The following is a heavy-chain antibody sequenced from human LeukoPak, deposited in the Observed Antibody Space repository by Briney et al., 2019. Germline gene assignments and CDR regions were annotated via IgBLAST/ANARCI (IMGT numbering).Heavy chain of an antibody. CDR2: ISWNSGSI. Sequence: GRSLRLSCAASGFTFDDYAMHWVRQAPGKGLEWVSGISWNSGSIGYADSVKGRFTISRDNANNSLYLQMNSLRAEDMALYYCAKEMSIAAAGIDYWGQGTLVTVSS. V-gene: IGHV3-9*03. CDR1: GFTFDDYA. D-gene: IGHD6-13*01. J-gene: IGHJ4*02. CDR3: AKEMSIAAAGIDY.